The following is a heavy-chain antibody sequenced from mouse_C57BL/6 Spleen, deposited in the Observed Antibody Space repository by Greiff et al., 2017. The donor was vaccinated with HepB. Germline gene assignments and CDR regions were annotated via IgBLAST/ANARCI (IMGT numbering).Heavy chain of an antibody. CDR1: GYTFTSYW. V-gene: IGHV1-59*01. CDR3: ARGITTVVGAY. D-gene: IGHD1-1*01. Sequence: QVQLQQPGAELVRPGTSVKLSCKASGYTFTSYWMHWVKQRPGQGLEWIGVIDPSDSYTNYNQKFKGKATLTVDTSSSTAYMQLSSLTSEDSAVYYCARGITTVVGAYWGQGTLVTVSA. CDR2: IDPSDSYT. J-gene: IGHJ3*01.